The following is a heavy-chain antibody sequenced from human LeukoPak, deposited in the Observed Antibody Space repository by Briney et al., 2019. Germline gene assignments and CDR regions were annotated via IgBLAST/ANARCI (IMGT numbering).Heavy chain of an antibody. CDR3: AKSDCGSDGCKLLNY. D-gene: IGHD3-10*01. J-gene: IGHJ4*02. CDR2: INQEGSEK. V-gene: IGHV3-7*03. CDR1: RLTYSDFC. Sequence: PGGSLRLSCAASRLTYSDFCMSWVRQAPGKGLEWVAKINQEGSEKYYVDSVKGRFTISRDNAKNSLYLQMNSLRAEDTAVYYCAKSDCGSDGCKLLNYWGQGTLVTASS.